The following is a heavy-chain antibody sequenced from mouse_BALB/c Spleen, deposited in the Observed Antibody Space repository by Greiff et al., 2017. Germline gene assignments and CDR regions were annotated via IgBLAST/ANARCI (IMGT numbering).Heavy chain of an antibody. J-gene: IGHJ4*01. CDR1: GFSLTSYD. V-gene: IGHV2-9-2*01. CDR2: IWTGGGT. D-gene: IGHD2-4*01. CDR3: VRYDYDRAMDY. Sequence: VKLLESGPGLVAPSQSLSITCTVSGFSLTSYDISWIRQPPGKGLEWLGVIWTGGGTNYNSAFMSRLSISKDNSKSQVFLKMNSLQTDDTAIYYCVRYDYDRAMDYWGQGTSVTVSS.